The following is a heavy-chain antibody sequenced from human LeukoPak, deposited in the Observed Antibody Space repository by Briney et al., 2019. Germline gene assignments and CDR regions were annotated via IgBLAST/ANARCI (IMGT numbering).Heavy chain of an antibody. J-gene: IGHJ4*02. V-gene: IGHV4-34*01. CDR2: INDSGVT. Sequence: SETLSLTCAVYGGSFSGYYWSWIRQSPGEGLEWIGEINDSGVTNCNPSLESRVILSVDTSKNQFSLRLSSVTAADTAVYYCAGRLVDSSASQVSDHWGQGTLVTVSS. D-gene: IGHD2-2*01. CDR3: AGRLVDSSASQVSDH. CDR1: GGSFSGYY.